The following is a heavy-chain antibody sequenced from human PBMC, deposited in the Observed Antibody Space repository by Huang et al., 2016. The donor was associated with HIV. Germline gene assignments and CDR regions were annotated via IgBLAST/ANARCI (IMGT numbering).Heavy chain of an antibody. CDR1: GGSMSSYY. CDR2: IYYSGST. CDR3: ASASIAARRWFDP. V-gene: IGHV4-59*01. J-gene: IGHJ5*02. Sequence: QVQLQESGPGLVKPSETLSLTCTVSGGSMSSYYWSWIRPPPGKGLEWIGYIYYSGSTNYNPARKRRVTISVDTSKNQFSLRLSSVTAADTAVYYCASASIAARRWFDPWGQGSLVTVSS. D-gene: IGHD6-6*01.